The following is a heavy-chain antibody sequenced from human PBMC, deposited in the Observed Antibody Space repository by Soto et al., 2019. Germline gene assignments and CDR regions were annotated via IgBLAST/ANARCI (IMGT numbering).Heavy chain of an antibody. CDR2: IVVGSGNT. D-gene: IGHD5-18*01. V-gene: IGHV1-58*01. CDR1: GFTFTSSA. CDR3: ARAKHYSYGPSIYYFDY. Sequence: SVKVSCKASGFTFTSSAVQWVRQARGQRLEWIGWIVVGSGNTNYAQKFQERVTITRDMSTSTAYMELSSLRSEDTAVYYCARAKHYSYGPSIYYFDYWGQGTLVTVSS. J-gene: IGHJ4*02.